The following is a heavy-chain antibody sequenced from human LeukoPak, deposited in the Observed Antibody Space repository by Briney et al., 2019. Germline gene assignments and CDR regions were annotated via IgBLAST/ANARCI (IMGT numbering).Heavy chain of an antibody. CDR3: VNAWGSYCSSISCYRGAFAI. CDR1: GFTFSSYA. D-gene: IGHD2-2*02. CDR2: ISGSGGST. Sequence: GGSLRLSCAASGFTFSSYAMSWVRQAPGKGLEWVSAISGSGGSTCYADSVKGRFTISRDNSKNTLYLQMNSLRAEDTAVYYCVNAWGSYCSSISCYRGAFAIWGQGTMVTVSS. V-gene: IGHV3-23*01. J-gene: IGHJ3*02.